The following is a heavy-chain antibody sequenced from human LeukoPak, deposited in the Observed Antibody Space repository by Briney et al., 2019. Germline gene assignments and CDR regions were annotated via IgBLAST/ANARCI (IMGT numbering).Heavy chain of an antibody. D-gene: IGHD5-18*01. V-gene: IGHV3-53*01. J-gene: IGHJ3*02. CDR1: GFTVRSYY. CDR2: IYSGGDT. Sequence: PGGSLRLSCAASGFTVRSYYMAWVRQAPGKGLEWVSVIYSGGDTYYADSVKGRFTISRDNSKNTLYLQMNSLRAEDTAVYYCARSGIQLWFDAFDIWGQGTMVTVSS. CDR3: ARSGIQLWFDAFDI.